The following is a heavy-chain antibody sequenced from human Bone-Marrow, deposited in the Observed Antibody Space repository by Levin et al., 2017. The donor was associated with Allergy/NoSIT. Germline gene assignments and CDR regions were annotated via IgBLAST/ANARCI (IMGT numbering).Heavy chain of an antibody. D-gene: IGHD3-10*01. CDR2: ISYSGST. J-gene: IGHJ3*02. CDR3: AKERGETNLVDAFDI. Sequence: NSSETLSLTCTVSGGSIRTYYWSWIRQPPGKGLEWIGYISYSGSTNYNPSLKSRVTISLDTSKNQFSLRLSSVTAADTAVYYCAKERGETNLVDAFDIWGQGTMVTVSS. V-gene: IGHV4-59*01. CDR1: GGSIRTYY.